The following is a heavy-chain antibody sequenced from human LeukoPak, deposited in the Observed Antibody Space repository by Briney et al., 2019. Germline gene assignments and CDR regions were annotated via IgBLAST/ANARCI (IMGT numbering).Heavy chain of an antibody. CDR3: ARGIRGATVTHFDY. D-gene: IGHD4-17*01. CDR2: IIPIFGTA. CDR1: GGTFSSYA. Sequence: SVKVSCKASGGTFSSYAISWVRQAPGQGLEWMGGIIPIFGTANYAQKFQGRVTITADESTSTAYMELSSLRSEDTAVYYCARGIRGATVTHFDYWGQGTLVTVSS. J-gene: IGHJ4*02. V-gene: IGHV1-69*13.